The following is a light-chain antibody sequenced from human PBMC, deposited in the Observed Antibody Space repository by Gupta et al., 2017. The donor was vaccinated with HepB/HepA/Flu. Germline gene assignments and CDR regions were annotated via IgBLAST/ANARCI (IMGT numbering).Light chain of an antibody. V-gene: IGLV2-14*01. CDR1: SSDVGGYNY. J-gene: IGLJ3*02. CDR2: DVS. CDR3: SSYTSSSTV. Sequence: HSALTQPASVSGSPGQSIPISCPGTSSDVGGYNYVSWYQQHPGKAPKLMIYDVSNRPSGVSNRFSGSKSGNTASLTISGLQAEDEADYYCSSYTSSSTVFGGGTKLTVL.